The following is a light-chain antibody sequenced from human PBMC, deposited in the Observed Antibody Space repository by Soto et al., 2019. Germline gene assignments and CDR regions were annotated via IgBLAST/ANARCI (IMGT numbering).Light chain of an antibody. V-gene: IGLV1-44*01. Sequence: QPVLTQPPSASGTPGQRVTISCSGSSSNIGSNTVNWYQQLPGTAPKLLIYSNNQRPSGVPDRFSVSKSGTSASLAISGLQSEDVADYYCAAWDDSLTVVFGGGTKLTVL. CDR2: SNN. CDR1: SSNIGSNT. CDR3: AAWDDSLTVV. J-gene: IGLJ2*01.